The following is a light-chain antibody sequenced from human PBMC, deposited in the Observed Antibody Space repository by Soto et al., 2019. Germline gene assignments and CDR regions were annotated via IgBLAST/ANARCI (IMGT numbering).Light chain of an antibody. CDR1: QSLLHRNGYSS. CDR2: LAS. J-gene: IGKJ2*01. CDR3: MQALQTPYS. Sequence: DIVMTQSPLSLPVSPGEPASISCRSSQSLLHRNGYSSLDWYLQKPGQSPRLLIYLASTRASGVPDKFSASGSGTVFTLKISRVEAEDVGIYYCMQALQTPYSFGQGTKLGI. V-gene: IGKV2-28*01.